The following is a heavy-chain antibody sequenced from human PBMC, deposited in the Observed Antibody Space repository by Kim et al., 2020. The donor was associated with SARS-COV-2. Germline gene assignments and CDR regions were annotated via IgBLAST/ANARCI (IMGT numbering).Heavy chain of an antibody. D-gene: IGHD3-10*01. CDR3: ARCPMVRGVITDTHDAYYYYGMDV. CDR2: IKQDGSEK. J-gene: IGHJ6*02. Sequence: GGSLRLSCAASGFTFSSYWMSWVRQAPGKGLEWVANIKQDGSEKYYVDSVKGRFTISRDNAKNSLYLQMNSLRAEDTAVYYCARCPMVRGVITDTHDAYYYYGMDVWGQGTTVTVSS. V-gene: IGHV3-7*03. CDR1: GFTFSSYW.